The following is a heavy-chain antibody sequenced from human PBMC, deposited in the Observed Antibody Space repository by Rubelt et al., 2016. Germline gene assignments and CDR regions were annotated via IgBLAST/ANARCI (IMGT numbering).Heavy chain of an antibody. J-gene: IGHJ1*01. Sequence: QVQLVESGGGVVQPGRSLRLSCVASGFGFSDYYMNWIRQAPGKGLEWVSSISSTSSYIYYADSVKGRFSISRDNAKNSLYLQMNSLRAEDTAVYYCASGSSSQHWGQGTLVTVSS. V-gene: IGHV3-11*06. CDR1: GFGFSDYY. CDR2: ISSTSSYI. D-gene: IGHD6-13*01. CDR3: ASGSSSQH.